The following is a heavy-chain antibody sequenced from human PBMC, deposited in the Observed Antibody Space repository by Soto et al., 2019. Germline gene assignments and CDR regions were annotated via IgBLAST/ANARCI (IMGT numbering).Heavy chain of an antibody. Sequence: SVKVSCKASGGTFGSYAISWVRQAPGQGLEWMGGIIPIFGTANYAQKFQGRVTITADESTSTAYMELSSLRSEDTAVYYYATTYYYGSGSYYLYYYYGMDVWGQGTTVT. CDR2: IIPIFGTA. CDR1: GGTFGSYA. D-gene: IGHD3-10*01. CDR3: ATTYYYGSGSYYLYYYYGMDV. J-gene: IGHJ6*02. V-gene: IGHV1-69*13.